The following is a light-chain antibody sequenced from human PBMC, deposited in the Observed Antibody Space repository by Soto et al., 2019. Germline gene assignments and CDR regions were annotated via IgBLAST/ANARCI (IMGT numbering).Light chain of an antibody. J-gene: IGKJ4*02. V-gene: IGKV3-11*01. CDR2: DAS. CDR3: QQRSK. CDR1: QSVSSN. Sequence: EIVMTQSPATLSVSPGERATLSCRASQSVSSNLAWYQQKPGQAPRLLIYDASNRATGIPARFSGSGSGTDFTLTISSLEPEDFAVYYCQQRSKFGGGTKVHI.